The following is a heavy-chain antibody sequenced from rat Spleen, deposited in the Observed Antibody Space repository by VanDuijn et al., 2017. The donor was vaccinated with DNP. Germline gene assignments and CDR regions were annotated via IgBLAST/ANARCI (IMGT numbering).Heavy chain of an antibody. CDR2: ITSSGGTT. CDR3: TTQKFGSYIWDYFDH. J-gene: IGHJ2*01. D-gene: IGHD1-2*01. CDR1: GFTFNNEW. V-gene: IGHV5-31*01. Sequence: EVQLVESGGDLVQPGRSLKLSCAASGFTFNNEWMTWIRQVPGKGLEWVASITSSGGTTYYPDSVKGRFTISRDNAKNTLYLQMDSLRSEDTATYYCTTQKFGSYIWDYFDHWGQGVMVTISS.